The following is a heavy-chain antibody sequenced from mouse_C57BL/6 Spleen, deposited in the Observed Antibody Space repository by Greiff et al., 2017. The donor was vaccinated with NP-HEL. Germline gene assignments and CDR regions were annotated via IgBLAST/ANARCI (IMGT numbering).Heavy chain of an antibody. CDR2: IWTGGGT. J-gene: IGHJ1*03. V-gene: IGHV2-9-1*01. Sequence: QVQLQQSGPGLVAPSQSLSITCTVSGFSLTSYAISWVRQPPGKGLEWLGVIWTGGGTNYNSALKSRLSISKDNSKSQVFLKMNSLQTDDTARYYCARNEGWLLRWYFDVWGTGTTVTVSS. CDR3: ARNEGWLLRWYFDV. D-gene: IGHD2-3*01. CDR1: GFSLTSYA.